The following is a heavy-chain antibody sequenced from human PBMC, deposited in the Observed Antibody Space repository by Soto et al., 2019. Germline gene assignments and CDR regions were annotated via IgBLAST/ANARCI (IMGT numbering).Heavy chain of an antibody. D-gene: IGHD6-19*01. V-gene: IGHV4-4*02. CDR1: GDSVTSNVR. CDR3: ARDAAVPGESDRFDY. J-gene: IGHJ4*02. Sequence: PSETLSLTCAVSGDSVTSNVRWSWVRQPPGKGLEWIGEAYHNGLTDYNPSLKSRVTMSVDTSKNEFSLKLTSLTAADTAIYYCARDAAVPGESDRFDYWGQGTLVTVSS. CDR2: AYHNGLT.